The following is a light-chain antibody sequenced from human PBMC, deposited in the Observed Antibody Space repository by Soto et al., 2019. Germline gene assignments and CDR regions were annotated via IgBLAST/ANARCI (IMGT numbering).Light chain of an antibody. CDR2: DAS. J-gene: IGKJ4*01. Sequence: EIVLTQSPVTLSLSPGERATLSCRASQSINNYLAWYQQKPGQPPRLLIYDASNRATAFPVRFSGSGSGTDFTLTISSLEPEDSAVYYCQYRGIWPPGATFGGGTKVEIK. CDR1: QSINNY. V-gene: IGKV3-11*01. CDR3: QYRGIWPPGAT.